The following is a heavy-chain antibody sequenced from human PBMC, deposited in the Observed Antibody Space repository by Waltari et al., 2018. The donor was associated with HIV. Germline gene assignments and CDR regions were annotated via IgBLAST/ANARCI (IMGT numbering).Heavy chain of an antibody. V-gene: IGHV3-23*01. D-gene: IGHD3-9*01. CDR2: ISGTGDFT. J-gene: IGHJ4*02. CDR3: AKGVTYDVLTGYSPFDS. CDR1: DDSLNTYA. Sequence: EVHLLESGGGLVRPGGSLRLSCTASDDSLNTYATSWVRQDPGKGLEWVSSISGTGDFTFYADSVKGRLTISRDNSKNTVSLQMKSLRREDSAVYFCAKGVTYDVLTGYSPFDSWGQGTLVTVSS.